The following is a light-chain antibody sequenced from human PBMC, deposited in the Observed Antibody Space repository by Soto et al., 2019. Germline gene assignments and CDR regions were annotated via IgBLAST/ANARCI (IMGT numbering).Light chain of an antibody. V-gene: IGKV3D-15*01. Sequence: IVMTQSPATLSVSPGQRATLSCRASQSVSTNLAWYQQKPGQAPSLLIYGASTRTTGIPARFSGSGSGTEVTLTISGLQSDDFAVYYCQQYSNWPAWTFGQGTRVDFK. J-gene: IGKJ1*01. CDR3: QQYSNWPAWT. CDR2: GAS. CDR1: QSVSTN.